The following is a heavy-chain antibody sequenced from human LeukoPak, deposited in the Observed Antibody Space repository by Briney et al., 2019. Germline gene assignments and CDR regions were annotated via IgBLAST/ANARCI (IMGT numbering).Heavy chain of an antibody. V-gene: IGHV1-8*01. CDR2: MNTNSGNT. CDR1: GYTFTSYD. D-gene: IGHD3-22*01. J-gene: IGHJ4*02. CDR3: AREGGDYYDSSGYYIVDY. Sequence: ASVKVSCKASGYTFTSYDINWVRQATGQGLEWMGWMNTNSGNTGYAQKPQGRVTMTRNTSISKAYMELSRLRSEDTAVYYCAREGGDYYDSSGYYIVDYWGQGTLVTVSS.